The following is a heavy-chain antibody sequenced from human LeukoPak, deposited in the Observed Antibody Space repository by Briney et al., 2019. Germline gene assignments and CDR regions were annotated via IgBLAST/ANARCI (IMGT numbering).Heavy chain of an antibody. CDR2: INYSGNT. J-gene: IGHJ4*02. D-gene: IGHD6-13*01. V-gene: IGHV4-59*08. CDR1: GGSISAYH. CDR3: ARHLVGSSLDY. Sequence: SDTLSLICTVSGGSISAYHWSWIRQPPRKGLEWIGYINYSGNTKLNPPLESPITISLEPSKNQVALKLSHLAASGTGVYFCARHLVGSSLDYWGEESLVTVSS.